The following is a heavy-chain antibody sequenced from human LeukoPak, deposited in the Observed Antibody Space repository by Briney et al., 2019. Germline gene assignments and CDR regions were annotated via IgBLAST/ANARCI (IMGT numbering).Heavy chain of an antibody. V-gene: IGHV4-39*01. D-gene: IGHD3-22*01. CDR2: IFYTGST. J-gene: IGHJ4*02. Sequence: SETLFLTCTVSGGSISSSSYYWAWIRQPPGKGLEWIGNIFYTGSTYYNPSLKSRVTLSVDTSENQFSLKLSSVTAADTAVYYCARRVAGSAYRDYWGQGTLVTVSS. CDR1: GGSISSSSYY. CDR3: ARRVAGSAYRDY.